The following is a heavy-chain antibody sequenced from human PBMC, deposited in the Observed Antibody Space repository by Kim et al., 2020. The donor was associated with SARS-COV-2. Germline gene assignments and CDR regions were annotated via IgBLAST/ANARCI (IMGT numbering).Heavy chain of an antibody. CDR3: ASYDILTGPLDAFDI. J-gene: IGHJ3*02. V-gene: IGHV6-1*01. D-gene: IGHD3-9*01. Sequence: VSVKRRITINPDTSKNQFSLQLNSVTPEDTAVYYCASYDILTGPLDAFDIWGQGTMVTVSS.